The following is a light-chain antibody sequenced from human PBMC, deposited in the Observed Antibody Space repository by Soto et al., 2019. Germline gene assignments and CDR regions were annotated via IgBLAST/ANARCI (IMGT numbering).Light chain of an antibody. Sequence: QSALTQPASVSGSPGQSITISCTGTSSDVWSYNLVSWYQQHPGKAPKLMIYEVSKRPSGVSNRFSGSKSCNTASLTISGPPGWEQAELLLCPISGRRHFGVFRRGNKLTVL. CDR2: EVS. CDR3: CPISGRRHFGV. J-gene: IGLJ2*01. CDR1: SSDVWSYNL. V-gene: IGLV2-23*02.